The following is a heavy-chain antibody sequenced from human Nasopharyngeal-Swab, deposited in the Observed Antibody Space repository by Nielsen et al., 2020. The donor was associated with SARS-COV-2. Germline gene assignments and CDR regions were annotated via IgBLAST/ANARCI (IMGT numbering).Heavy chain of an antibody. V-gene: IGHV3-30-3*01. CDR1: GFTFSSYA. J-gene: IGHJ4*02. D-gene: IGHD1-26*01. CDR3: ARTLGGSYFADFDY. Sequence: GESLKISCAASGFTFSSYAMHWLRQAPGKGLEWVAVISYDGSNKYYADSVKGRFTISRDNSKDTLYLQMNSLRAEDTAVYYCARTLGGSYFADFDYWGQGTLVTVSS. CDR2: ISYDGSNK.